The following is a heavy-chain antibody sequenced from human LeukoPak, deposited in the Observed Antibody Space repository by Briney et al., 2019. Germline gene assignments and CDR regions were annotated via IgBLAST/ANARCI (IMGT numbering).Heavy chain of an antibody. J-gene: IGHJ4*02. D-gene: IGHD1-26*01. CDR1: GLIVSSNY. V-gene: IGHV3-53*01. Sequence: PGGSLRLSCAASGLIVSSNYMTWVRQAPGKGLEWVSVIYSGGSMYYADSVKGRFTISRDNSRNTLYLQMNSLRAEDTAVYYCAKTMGAIDHDCWGQGTLVTVSS. CDR2: IYSGGSM. CDR3: AKTMGAIDHDC.